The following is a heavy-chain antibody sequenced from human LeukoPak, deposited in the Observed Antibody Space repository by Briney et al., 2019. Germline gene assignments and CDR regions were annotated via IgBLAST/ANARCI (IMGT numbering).Heavy chain of an antibody. Sequence: SETLSLTCAVYGGSFSGYYWSWIRQPPGKGLEWIGEINHSGSTNYNPSLKSRVTISVDTSKNQFSLKLSSVTAADTAVYYCARLPAGRVSWTGWYYMDVWGKGTPVTVSS. CDR3: ARLPAGRVSWTGWYYMDV. J-gene: IGHJ6*03. D-gene: IGHD3/OR15-3a*01. CDR2: INHSGST. V-gene: IGHV4-34*01. CDR1: GGSFSGYY.